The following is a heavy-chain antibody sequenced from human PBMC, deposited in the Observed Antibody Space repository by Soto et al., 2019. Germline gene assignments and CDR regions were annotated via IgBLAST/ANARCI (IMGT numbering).Heavy chain of an antibody. CDR3: ARSAHYCSGGSCYLGGFDY. V-gene: IGHV1-69*05. D-gene: IGHD2-15*01. Sequence: GASVKVSCKASGCTFSCYAICWVRHAPGQGLEWMGGIVPIVGITRDAQRFQGRITMTSDASTSRVYMELRGLTSEDTAVYYCARSAHYCSGGSCYLGGFDYWGQGTLVTVSS. J-gene: IGHJ4*02. CDR2: IVPIVGIT. CDR1: GCTFSCYA.